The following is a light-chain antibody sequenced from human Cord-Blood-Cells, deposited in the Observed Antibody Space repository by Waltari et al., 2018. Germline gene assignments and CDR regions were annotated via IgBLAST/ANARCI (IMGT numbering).Light chain of an antibody. J-gene: IGLJ3*02. CDR1: SSDVGGYNY. Sequence: QSALTQPASVSGSPGPSITISCTGTSSDVGGYNYVSWYQPHPGQAPKLMIYDVSNRPSGVSNRFSGSKSGNTASLTISGLQAEDEADYYCSSYTSSSTLVFGGGTKLTVL. CDR2: DVS. CDR3: SSYTSSSTLV. V-gene: IGLV2-14*03.